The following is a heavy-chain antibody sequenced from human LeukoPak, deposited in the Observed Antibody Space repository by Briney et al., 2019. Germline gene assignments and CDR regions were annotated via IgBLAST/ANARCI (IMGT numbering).Heavy chain of an antibody. CDR3: AIMHGYYDGSGYWVQ. D-gene: IGHD3-22*01. CDR2: TKPDGSAE. V-gene: IGHV3-7*03. J-gene: IGHJ1*01. CDR1: GFTFRNYW. Sequence: GGSLRLSCAASGFTFRNYWMGWVRQAPGKGLEWVANTKPDGSAEYYADSVRGRFTTSRDNANNLLYLQMNSLRDEDTAIYYCAIMHGYYDGSGYWVQWGQGTLVTVSS.